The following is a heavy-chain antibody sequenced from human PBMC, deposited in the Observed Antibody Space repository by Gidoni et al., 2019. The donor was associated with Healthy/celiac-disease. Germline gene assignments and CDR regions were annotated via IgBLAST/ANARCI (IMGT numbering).Heavy chain of an antibody. V-gene: IGHV5-51*01. Sequence: EVQLVQSGAEVKKPGESLKSSCKGSGYSFTSDWIGWVRQMPGKGLEWRGIIYPGDSDTRYTPSFPGQVTLSPDTSISTAYLQWSRLKASDTAMYYCARREYYYGSGSYYYYYWGQGTLVTVSS. J-gene: IGHJ4*02. CDR1: GYSFTSDW. D-gene: IGHD3-10*01. CDR2: IYPGDSDT. CDR3: ARREYYYGSGSYYYYY.